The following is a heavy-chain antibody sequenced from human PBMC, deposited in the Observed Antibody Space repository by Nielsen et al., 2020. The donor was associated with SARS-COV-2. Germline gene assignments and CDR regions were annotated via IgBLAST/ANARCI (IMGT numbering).Heavy chain of an antibody. J-gene: IGHJ5*02. CDR3: ASSSGGSP. CDR2: IYYSGST. V-gene: IGHV4-30-4*08. D-gene: IGHD6-19*01. CDR1: GGSFSGYY. Sequence: LRLSCAVYGGSFSGYYWSWIRQPPGKGLEWIGYIYYSGSTYYNPSLKSRVTISVDTSKNQFSLKLSSVTAADTAVYYCASSSGGSPWGQGTLVTVSS.